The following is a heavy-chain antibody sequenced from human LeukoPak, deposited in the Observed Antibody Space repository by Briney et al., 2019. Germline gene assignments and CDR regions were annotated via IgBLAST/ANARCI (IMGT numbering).Heavy chain of an antibody. Sequence: ASVKVSCKASGYTFTSYYMHWVRQTPGQGLEWMGIINPSGGSTSYAQKFQGRVTMTRDTSTSTVYMELSSLRSEDTAVYYCARDSSSLPFDIWGQGTMVTVSS. CDR3: ARDSSSLPFDI. CDR1: GYTFTSYY. CDR2: INPSGGST. J-gene: IGHJ3*02. D-gene: IGHD6-13*01. V-gene: IGHV1-46*01.